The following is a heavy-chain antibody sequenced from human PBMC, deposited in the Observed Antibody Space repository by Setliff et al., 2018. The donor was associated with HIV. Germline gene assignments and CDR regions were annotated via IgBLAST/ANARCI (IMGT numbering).Heavy chain of an antibody. D-gene: IGHD3-9*01. CDR3: ARSGNILTDYSYYSYFMDV. V-gene: IGHV4-59*08. CDR2: IYYSGST. CDR1: GGSISSYY. J-gene: IGHJ6*03. Sequence: SETLSLTCTVSGGSISSYYWNWIRQPPGKGLEWIGHIYYSGSTNYNPSLKSRVTISVDTSKNQFSLKLSSVTAADTAVYYCARSGNILTDYSYYSYFMDVWGGGTTVTVSS.